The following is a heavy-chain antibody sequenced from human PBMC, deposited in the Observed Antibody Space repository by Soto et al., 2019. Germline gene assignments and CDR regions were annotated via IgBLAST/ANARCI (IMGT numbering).Heavy chain of an antibody. CDR3: ARDLGYYDSSGYFDY. J-gene: IGHJ4*02. V-gene: IGHV3-11*01. Sequence: LRLSCAASGFTFSDYYMSWIRQAPGKGLEWVSYISSSDSIVSYADSVKGRFTISRDNAKNSLYLQMNSLRAEDTAVYFCARDLGYYDSSGYFDYWGQGTLVTVSS. D-gene: IGHD3-22*01. CDR2: ISSSDSIV. CDR1: GFTFSDYY.